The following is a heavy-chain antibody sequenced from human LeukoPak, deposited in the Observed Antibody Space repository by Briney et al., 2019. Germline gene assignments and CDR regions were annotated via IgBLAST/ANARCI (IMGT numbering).Heavy chain of an antibody. D-gene: IGHD3-22*01. CDR2: IKSKTDGGTT. CDR1: GFTFSNAW. J-gene: IGHJ4*02. V-gene: IGHV3-15*01. Sequence: PGGSLRLSCAASGFTFSNAWMSWVRQAPGKGLEWVGRIKSKTDGGTTDYAAPVKGRFTISRDDSKNTLYLQMNSLKTEDTAVYYCTTGATSHYYDSSGEFDYWGQGTLVTVSS. CDR3: TTGATSHYYDSSGEFDY.